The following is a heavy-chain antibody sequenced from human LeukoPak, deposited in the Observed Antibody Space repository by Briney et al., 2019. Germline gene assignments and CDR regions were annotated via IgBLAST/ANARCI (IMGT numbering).Heavy chain of an antibody. V-gene: IGHV4-38-2*02. CDR3: ARLVRGLGYWYFDL. Sequence: SETLSLTCTVSGDSITSGYYWGWIRQPPGKGLEWIGSIHHSGSTYYNPSLKSRVTKSVDTSKNQFSLKLSSVTAADTAVYYCARLVRGLGYWYFDLWGRGTLVTVSS. CDR1: GDSITSGYY. J-gene: IGHJ2*01. CDR2: IHHSGST. D-gene: IGHD3-10*01.